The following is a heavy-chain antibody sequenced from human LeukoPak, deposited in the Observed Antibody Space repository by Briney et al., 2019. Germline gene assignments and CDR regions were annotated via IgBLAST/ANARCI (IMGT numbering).Heavy chain of an antibody. Sequence: GGSLRLSCAASGFTFSNYWMNWARQAPGRGLEWVANIKQDGSEKYYVDSVKGRFTISRDNAKNSLYLQMNSLRADDTAVYYCARVGSNWSNDYWGQGTLVTVSS. CDR3: ARVGSNWSNDY. D-gene: IGHD6-13*01. V-gene: IGHV3-7*01. CDR1: GFTFSNYW. J-gene: IGHJ4*02. CDR2: IKQDGSEK.